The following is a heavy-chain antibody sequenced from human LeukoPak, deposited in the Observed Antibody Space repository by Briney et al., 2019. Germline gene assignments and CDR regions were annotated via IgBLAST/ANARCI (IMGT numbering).Heavy chain of an antibody. CDR3: ARADRLHGGPYLIGP. J-gene: IGHJ5*02. D-gene: IGHD3-16*01. V-gene: IGHV1-2*02. CDR2: INPNSGGT. CDR1: GYSFTDYY. Sequence: ASVKVSCKTSGYSFTDYYIHWVRQAPGQGLEWMGWINPNSGGTSSAQKFQGRVTMTRDTSITTVYMEVNWLTSDGTAMYYCARADRLHGGPYLIGPWGQGTLVTVSS.